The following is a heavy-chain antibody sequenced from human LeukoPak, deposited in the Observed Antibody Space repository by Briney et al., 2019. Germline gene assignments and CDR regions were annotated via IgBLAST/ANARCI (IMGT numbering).Heavy chain of an antibody. CDR3: ARPYSSGRAYYYYYMDV. V-gene: IGHV1-69*01. CDR1: GGTFSSYA. D-gene: IGHD6-19*01. Sequence: SVKVSCKASGGTFSSYAISWVRQAPGQGLEWMGGIIPIFGTANYAQKFQGRVTITADESTSTAYMELSSLRSEDTAVYYCARPYSSGRAYYYYYMDVWGKGTTVTVSS. J-gene: IGHJ6*03. CDR2: IIPIFGTA.